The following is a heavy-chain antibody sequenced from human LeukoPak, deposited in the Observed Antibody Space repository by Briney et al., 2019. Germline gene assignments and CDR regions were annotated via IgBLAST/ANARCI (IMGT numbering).Heavy chain of an antibody. D-gene: IGHD3-3*01. CDR3: ARGDFWSGYYFNYYYYYMDV. V-gene: IGHV3-30*04. CDR2: ISYDGSNK. Sequence: PGGSLRLSCAASGFTFSSYAMHWVRQAPGKGLEWVAVISYDGSNKYYADSVKGRFTISRDNSKNTLYLQMDSLRAEDTAVYYCARGDFWSGYYFNYYYYYMDVWGKGTTVTVSS. J-gene: IGHJ6*03. CDR1: GFTFSSYA.